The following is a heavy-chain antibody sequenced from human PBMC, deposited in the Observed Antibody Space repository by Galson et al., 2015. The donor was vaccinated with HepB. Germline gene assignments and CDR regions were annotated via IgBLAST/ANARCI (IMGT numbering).Heavy chain of an antibody. D-gene: IGHD3-3*01. CDR3: AKGGDYDFWSGYYTVWSPLDY. J-gene: IGHJ4*02. Sequence: SLRLSCAASGFTFSSYGMHWVRQAPGKGLEWVAVISYDGSNKYYADSVKGRFTISRDNSKNTLYLQMNSLRAEDTAVYYCAKGGDYDFWSGYYTVWSPLDYWGQGTLVTVSS. CDR1: GFTFSSYG. V-gene: IGHV3-30*18. CDR2: ISYDGSNK.